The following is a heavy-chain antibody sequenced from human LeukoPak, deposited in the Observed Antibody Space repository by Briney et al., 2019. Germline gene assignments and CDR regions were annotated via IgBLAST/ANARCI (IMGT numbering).Heavy chain of an antibody. Sequence: SETLSLTCAVYGGSFSGYYWSWIRQPPGKGLEWIGEINHSGSTNYNPSLKSRVTISVDTSKNQFSLKLSSVTAADTAVYYCARQNVAWIQLWLRRNWFDPWGQGTLVTVSS. V-gene: IGHV4-34*01. CDR1: GGSFSGYY. J-gene: IGHJ5*02. CDR2: INHSGST. CDR3: ARQNVAWIQLWLRRNWFDP. D-gene: IGHD5-18*01.